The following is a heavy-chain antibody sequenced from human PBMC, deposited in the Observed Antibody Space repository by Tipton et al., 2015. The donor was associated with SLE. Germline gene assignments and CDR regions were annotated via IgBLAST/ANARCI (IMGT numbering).Heavy chain of an antibody. D-gene: IGHD6-13*01. CDR1: GGSITSSSYY. CDR2: IYYRGST. J-gene: IGHJ4*02. CDR3: ARGSSWYIDY. V-gene: IGHV4-39*07. Sequence: TLSLTCAVYGGSITSSSYYWAWIRQSPGEGVEWIGEIYYRGSTNYNPSLESRVTISVDTSKNQFSLKLSSVTSADTAVYYCARGSSWYIDYWGQGTLATVSS.